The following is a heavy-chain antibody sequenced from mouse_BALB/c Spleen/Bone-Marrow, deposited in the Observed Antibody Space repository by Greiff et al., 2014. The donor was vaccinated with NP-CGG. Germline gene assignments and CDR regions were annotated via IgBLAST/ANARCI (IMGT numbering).Heavy chain of an antibody. CDR1: GFTFSSFG. Sequence: EVMLVESGGGLVQPGGSRKLSCAASGFTFSSFGMRWVRQAPEKGLEWVAYISSGSSTIYYADTMKGRFTISRDNPKNTLFLQMTSLRSEDTAMYYCARSGTLGAMDYWGQGTSVTVSS. J-gene: IGHJ4*01. CDR2: ISSGSSTI. CDR3: ARSGTLGAMDY. V-gene: IGHV5-17*02. D-gene: IGHD3-3*01.